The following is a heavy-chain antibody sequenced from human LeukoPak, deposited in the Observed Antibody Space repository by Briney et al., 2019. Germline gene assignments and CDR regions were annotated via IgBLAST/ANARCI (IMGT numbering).Heavy chain of an antibody. CDR1: GYTFTGYY. V-gene: IGHV1-2*02. D-gene: IGHD2-2*01. CDR2: INPNNGGT. CDR3: ARGRGTTSSNFDY. J-gene: IGHJ4*02. Sequence: GASVKVSCKASGYTFTGYYMHWVRQAPGQGLEWMGWINPNNGGTNYAQKFQGRVTMTRDASISTVYMELSRLTSDDTAVYYCARGRGTTSSNFDYWGRGNLVTVSS.